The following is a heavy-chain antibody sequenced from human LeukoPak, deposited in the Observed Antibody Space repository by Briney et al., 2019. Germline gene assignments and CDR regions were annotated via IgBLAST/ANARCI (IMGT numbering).Heavy chain of an antibody. CDR2: INPNSGGT. CDR3: ARTAVGTIPLDH. J-gene: IGHJ4*02. V-gene: IGHV1-2*02. Sequence: ASVKVSCKASGYTFTGYYMHWVRQAPGQGLEWMGWINPNSGGTNYAQKFQGRVTMTRDTSISTAYMELSSLRSEDTAVYYCARTAVGTIPLDHWGQGTLVTVSS. CDR1: GYTFTGYY. D-gene: IGHD6-13*01.